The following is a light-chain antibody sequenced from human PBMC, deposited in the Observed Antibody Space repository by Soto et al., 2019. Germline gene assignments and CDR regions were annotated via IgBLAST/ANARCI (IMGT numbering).Light chain of an antibody. Sequence: QSALTQPASVSGSPGQSITISCTGSSSGDGSYRLVSWYQCHPGKVPKLIIYEGSKRPSGVSTRFSGSEPGNTASLTISGLQAEDEADYYCCSSAPSRTVVFGTGTKLTVL. CDR3: CSSAPSRTVV. CDR1: SSGDGSYRL. J-gene: IGLJ1*01. V-gene: IGLV2-23*01. CDR2: EGS.